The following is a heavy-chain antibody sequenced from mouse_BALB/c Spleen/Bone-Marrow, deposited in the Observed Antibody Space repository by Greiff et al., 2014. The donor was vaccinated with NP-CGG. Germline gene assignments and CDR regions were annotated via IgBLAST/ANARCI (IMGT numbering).Heavy chain of an antibody. V-gene: IGHV1-54*01. CDR2: INSGSGGT. Sequence: VKLMESGAELVRPGTLVKVSCKGSGYAFTNYLIEWVKQRPGQGLEWIGVINSGSGGTKYNEKFKGKATLTADKSSSTAYMQLSSLTSDDSAVYFCARAITDAMDYWGQGTSVTVSS. CDR1: GYAFTNYL. D-gene: IGHD2-4*01. J-gene: IGHJ4*01. CDR3: ARAITDAMDY.